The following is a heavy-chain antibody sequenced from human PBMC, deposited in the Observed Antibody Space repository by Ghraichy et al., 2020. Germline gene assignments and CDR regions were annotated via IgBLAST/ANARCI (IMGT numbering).Heavy chain of an antibody. CDR1: GFTFSSYD. Sequence: GESLNISCAASGFTFSSYDMHWVRQATGKGLEWVSAIGTAGDPYYPGSVKGRFTISRENAKNSLYLQMNSLRAGDTAVYYCARGPYSSSWYGGSWYFDLWGRGTLVTVSS. J-gene: IGHJ2*01. CDR2: IGTAGDP. CDR3: ARGPYSSSWYGGSWYFDL. V-gene: IGHV3-13*05. D-gene: IGHD6-13*01.